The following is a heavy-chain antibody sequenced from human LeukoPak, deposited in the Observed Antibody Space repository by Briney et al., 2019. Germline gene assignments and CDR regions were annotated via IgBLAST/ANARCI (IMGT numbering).Heavy chain of an antibody. CDR3: ARDSVFGVVIPLDY. CDR1: GFTFSSCS. Sequence: GGSLRLSCAVSGFTFSSCSMNWVRQAPGKGLEWVSYISRSSSTIYYADSVKGRFTISRDNAKNSLYLQMNSLRAEDTAVYYCARDSVFGVVIPLDYWGQGTLVTVSS. D-gene: IGHD3-3*01. CDR2: ISRSSSTI. J-gene: IGHJ4*02. V-gene: IGHV3-48*01.